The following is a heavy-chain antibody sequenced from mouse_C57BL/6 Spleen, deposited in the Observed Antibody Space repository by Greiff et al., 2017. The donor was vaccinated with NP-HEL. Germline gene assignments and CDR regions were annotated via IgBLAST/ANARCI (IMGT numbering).Heavy chain of an antibody. CDR3: ARWLLRRAYFDV. V-gene: IGHV1-26*01. CDR1: GYTFTDYY. Sequence: EVQLQQSGPELVKPGASVKISCKASGYTFTDYYMNWVKQSHGKSLEWIGDINPNNGGTSYNQKFKGKATLTVDKSSSTAYMELRSLTSEDSAVYYCARWLLRRAYFDVWGTGTTVTVSS. D-gene: IGHD2-3*01. CDR2: INPNNGGT. J-gene: IGHJ1*03.